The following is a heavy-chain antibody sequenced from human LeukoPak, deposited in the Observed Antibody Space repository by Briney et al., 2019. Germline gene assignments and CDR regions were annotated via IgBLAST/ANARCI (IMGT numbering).Heavy chain of an antibody. CDR3: ARHKFLRVAGEGGELDP. CDR1: GGSFSGYY. D-gene: IGHD6-19*01. Sequence: SETLSLTCAVYGGSFSGYYWSWIRQPPGKGLEWIGEINHSGSTNYNPSLKSRVTISVDTSKNQFSLKLSSVTAADTAVYYCARHKFLRVAGEGGELDPWGQGTLVTVSS. J-gene: IGHJ5*02. CDR2: INHSGST. V-gene: IGHV4-34*01.